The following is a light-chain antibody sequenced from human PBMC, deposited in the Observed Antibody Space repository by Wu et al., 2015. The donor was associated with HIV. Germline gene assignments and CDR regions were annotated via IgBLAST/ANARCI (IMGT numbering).Light chain of an antibody. J-gene: IGKJ5*01. CDR2: GAS. CDR1: QSVTSNY. CDR3: QHYDTSPIT. V-gene: IGKV3-20*01. Sequence: EIVLTQSPGTLSLSPGERATLSCRASQSVTSNYLTWYQQKPGQAPRLLIYGASTRATGIPDRFSGSGSGTDFSLTISRLESEDFAVYYCQHYDTSPITFGQGTRLXIK.